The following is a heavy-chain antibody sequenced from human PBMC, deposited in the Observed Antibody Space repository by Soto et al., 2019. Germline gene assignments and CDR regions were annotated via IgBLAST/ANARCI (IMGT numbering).Heavy chain of an antibody. V-gene: IGHV4-34*01. CDR3: ARRITIFGVVRGGIDP. CDR2: INHSGST. CDR1: GGSFSGYY. D-gene: IGHD3-3*01. Sequence: QVQLQQWGAGLLKPSETLSLTCAVYGGSFSGYYWSWIRQPPGKGLEWIGEINHSGSTNYNPSLKRRVTISVDTSKNQCFLKLSSVTAADTAGYYCARRITIFGVVRGGIDPWGQGTLVTVSS. J-gene: IGHJ5*02.